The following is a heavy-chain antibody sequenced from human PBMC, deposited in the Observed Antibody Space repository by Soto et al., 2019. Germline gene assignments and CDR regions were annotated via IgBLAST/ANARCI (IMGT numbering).Heavy chain of an antibody. CDR3: AKDHYRPSLRFLEWLLSHYGMDV. J-gene: IGHJ6*02. Sequence: HPGGSLRLSCAASGFTFSSYAMSWVRQAPGKGLEWVSAISGSGGSTYYADSVKGRFTISRDNSKNTLYLQMNSLRAEDTAVYYCAKDHYRPSLRFLEWLLSHYGMDVWGQGTTVTVSS. D-gene: IGHD3-3*01. V-gene: IGHV3-23*01. CDR2: ISGSGGST. CDR1: GFTFSSYA.